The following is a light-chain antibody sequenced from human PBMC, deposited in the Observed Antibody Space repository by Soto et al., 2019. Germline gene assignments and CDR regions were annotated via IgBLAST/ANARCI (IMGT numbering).Light chain of an antibody. V-gene: IGKV1-33*01. Sequence: IQMTQSPWARAASAGGGGPITCHASQDISNFLNWYHQTPGKAARLLIYDVSNLQPGVASRFSGSGSGTDFTFTINSLQPEDIGTFYCQQYDKQPVTFGGGTKVDIK. CDR2: DVS. CDR3: QQYDKQPVT. J-gene: IGKJ4*01. CDR1: QDISNF.